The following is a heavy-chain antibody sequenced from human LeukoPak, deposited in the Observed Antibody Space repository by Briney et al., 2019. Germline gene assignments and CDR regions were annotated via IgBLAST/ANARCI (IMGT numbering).Heavy chain of an antibody. V-gene: IGHV4-4*07. CDR3: ARGPTTVTRAFDY. CDR2: IYTSGST. J-gene: IGHJ4*02. Sequence: SETLSLTCTVSGDSISIYYWSWIRQPAGKGLEWIGRIYTSGSTNYNPSLKSRVTMSVDTSKNQFSLKLSSVTAADTAVYYCARGPTTVTRAFDYWGQGTLVTVSS. CDR1: GDSISIYY. D-gene: IGHD4-11*01.